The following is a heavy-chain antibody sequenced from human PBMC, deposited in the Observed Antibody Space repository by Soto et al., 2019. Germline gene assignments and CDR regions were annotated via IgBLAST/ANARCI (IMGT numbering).Heavy chain of an antibody. V-gene: IGHV3-15*01. CDR3: ATMGHCSNGVCSYYYYGMDV. CDR2: IKRKFDGGTT. J-gene: IGHJ6*02. Sequence: GGSLRLSCAASGFTFSDSWMSWVRQAPGKGLEWVGHIKRKFDGGTTDYAAPVKGRFTISRDDSKDTLFLQMNSLKTEDTAVYFCATMGHCSNGVCSYYYYGMDVWGLGTTVTVSS. CDR1: GFTFSDSW. D-gene: IGHD2-8*01.